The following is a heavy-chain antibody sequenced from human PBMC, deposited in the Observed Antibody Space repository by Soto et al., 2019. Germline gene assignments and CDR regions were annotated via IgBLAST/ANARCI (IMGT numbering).Heavy chain of an antibody. J-gene: IGHJ6*02. CDR3: ARAHYGDYGYGMDV. V-gene: IGHV4-30-2*01. CDR1: GGSISSVGYS. Sequence: QLQLQESGSGLVKPSQTLSLTCAVSGGSISSVGYSWSWIRQPPGKGLEWIGYIYHSGYTYCNPSLKSRAPISVDRSKNQFSLKLRSVTAADTAVYYCARAHYGDYGYGMDVWGQGTTVTVSS. CDR2: IYHSGYT. D-gene: IGHD4-17*01.